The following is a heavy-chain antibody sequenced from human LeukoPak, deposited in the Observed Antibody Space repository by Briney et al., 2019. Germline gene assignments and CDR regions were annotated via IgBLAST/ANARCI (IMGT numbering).Heavy chain of an antibody. J-gene: IGHJ4*02. D-gene: IGHD2-2*01. Sequence: SETLSLTCVVYGGSFSGYYWSWIRQPPGEGLEWIGEINHSGSTNYNPSLKSRVTISVDTSKNQFSLKLSSVTAADTAVYYCARGDCSSTSCFYFDYWGQGTLVTVSS. CDR3: ARGDCSSTSCFYFDY. CDR1: GGSFSGYY. V-gene: IGHV4-34*01. CDR2: INHSGST.